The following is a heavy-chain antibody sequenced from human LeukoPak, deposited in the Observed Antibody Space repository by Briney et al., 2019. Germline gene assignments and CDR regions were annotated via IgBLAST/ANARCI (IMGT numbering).Heavy chain of an antibody. CDR1: GFTFSSYS. V-gene: IGHV3-21*01. Sequence: GGSLRLSCAASGFTFSSYSMNWVRQVPGKGLEWVSSISSSSSYIYYADSVKGRFTISRDNAKNSLYLQMNSLRAEDTAVYYCAKGQMGTGNYYYYMDVWGKGTTVTVSS. D-gene: IGHD1-14*01. J-gene: IGHJ6*03. CDR3: AKGQMGTGNYYYYMDV. CDR2: ISSSSSYI.